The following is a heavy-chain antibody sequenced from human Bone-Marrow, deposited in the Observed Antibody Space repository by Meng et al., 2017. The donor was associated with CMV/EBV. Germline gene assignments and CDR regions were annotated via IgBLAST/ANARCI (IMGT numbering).Heavy chain of an antibody. D-gene: IGHD6-13*01. CDR1: GGSISSSSYY. V-gene: IGHV4-39*07. CDR3: ARDPPVPTAGGFDY. Sequence: HLRRREPGPGLVKPSETLSLTCSVSGGSISSSSYYWGWIRQPPGKGLEWIGSIYYSGSTYYNPSLKSRVTISVDTSKNQFSLKLSSVTAADTAVYYCARDPPVPTAGGFDYWGQGTLVTVSS. J-gene: IGHJ4*02. CDR2: IYYSGST.